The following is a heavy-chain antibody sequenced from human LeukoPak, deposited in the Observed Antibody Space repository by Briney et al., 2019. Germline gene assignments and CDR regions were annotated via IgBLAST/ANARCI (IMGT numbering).Heavy chain of an antibody. J-gene: IGHJ4*02. CDR1: GYIFSNYG. V-gene: IGHV1-2*02. D-gene: IGHD1-26*01. CDR3: AREPLVGATNFDY. Sequence: GASVKVSCKASGYIFSNYGISWVRQAPGQGLEWMGWINPNSGGTNYAQKFQGRVTMTRDTSISTAYMDLSRLRSDDTAVYYCAREPLVGATNFDYWGQGALVTVSS. CDR2: INPNSGGT.